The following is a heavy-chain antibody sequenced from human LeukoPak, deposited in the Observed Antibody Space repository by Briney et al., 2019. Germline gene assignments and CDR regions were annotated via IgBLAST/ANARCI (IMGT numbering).Heavy chain of an antibody. CDR2: ISINTNT. CDR1: GIAVSGNY. V-gene: IGHV3-69-1*01. J-gene: IGHJ4*02. Sequence: GGSLTLSCAASGIAVSGNYMSWVRQTPGNGLEWVSFISINTNTFYADSVRGRFTISRDNAKNSLYLEMNSLRPEDTAVYYCARDKREVAYDSSGPGGQGTLVTVSS. CDR3: ARDKREVAYDSSGP. D-gene: IGHD3-22*01.